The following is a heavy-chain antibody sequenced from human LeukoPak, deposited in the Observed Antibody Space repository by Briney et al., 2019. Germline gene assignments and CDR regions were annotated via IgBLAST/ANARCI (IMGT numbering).Heavy chain of an antibody. D-gene: IGHD3-22*01. V-gene: IGHV4-59*12. Sequence: SETLSLTCTVSGGSISSYYWSWIRQPPGKGLEWIGYIYYSGSTNYNPSLKSRVTISVDRSKNQFSLKLSSVTAADTAVYYCASGWGSYYYDSSGLAPDYWGQGTLVTVSS. CDR3: ASGWGSYYYDSSGLAPDY. CDR2: IYYSGST. J-gene: IGHJ4*02. CDR1: GGSISSYY.